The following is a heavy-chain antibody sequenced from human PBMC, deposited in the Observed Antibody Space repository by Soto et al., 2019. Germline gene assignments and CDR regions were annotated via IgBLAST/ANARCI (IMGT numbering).Heavy chain of an antibody. CDR1: GYTFNGYY. V-gene: IGHV1-2*02. J-gene: IGHJ4*02. Sequence: DSVKVACKASGYTFNGYYIYWVRQAPGQGLEWMGWINPNSGGADYPQKFQGSVTMTRDSSITTAYMGLSSLRSDETAVYYCARANSGDDDAFDYWGQGTPVTVSS. D-gene: IGHD5-12*01. CDR2: INPNSGGA. CDR3: ARANSGDDDAFDY.